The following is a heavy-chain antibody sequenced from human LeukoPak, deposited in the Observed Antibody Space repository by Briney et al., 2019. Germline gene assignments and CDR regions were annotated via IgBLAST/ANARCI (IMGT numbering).Heavy chain of an antibody. CDR2: IWYDGTKE. CDR3: AKDPGGWSLDS. D-gene: IGHD6-19*01. V-gene: IGHV3-33*06. J-gene: IGHJ4*02. CDR1: GFTFTNHG. Sequence: AGGSLRLSCVASGFTFTNHGLHWVRQAPGKGLEWVAVIWYDGTKEYYADSVKGRFTISRDNSKNTIYLQMNSLRVEDTAVYYCAKDPGGWSLDSWGQGTLVTVAS.